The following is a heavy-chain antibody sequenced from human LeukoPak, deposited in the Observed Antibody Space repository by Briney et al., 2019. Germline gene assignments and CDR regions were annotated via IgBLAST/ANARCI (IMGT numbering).Heavy chain of an antibody. V-gene: IGHV1-69*13. CDR3: ARNPQRIMITFGGVIARGGLYY. J-gene: IGHJ4*02. Sequence: GASVKVSCKASGGTFSSYAISWVRQAPGQGLEWMGGIIPIFGTANYAQKFQGRVTITADESTSTAYMELSSLRSEDTAVYYCARNPQRIMITFGGVIARGGLYYWGQGTLVTVSS. CDR2: IIPIFGTA. CDR1: GGTFSSYA. D-gene: IGHD3-16*02.